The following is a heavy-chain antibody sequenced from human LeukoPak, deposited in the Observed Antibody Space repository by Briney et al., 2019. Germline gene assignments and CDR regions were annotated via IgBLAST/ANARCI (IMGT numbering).Heavy chain of an antibody. V-gene: IGHV3-23*01. D-gene: IGHD6-13*01. CDR3: AKVRSGSWDYFDY. CDR1: GFTFSSYA. Sequence: GGSLRLSCAASGFTFSSYAMSWVRQAPGKGLDWVSAIGGSGGNTYYADSVKGRFTISRDNSKNTLYLQMNTLRAEDTAVYYCAKVRSGSWDYFDYWGQGTLVTVSS. CDR2: IGGSGGNT. J-gene: IGHJ4*02.